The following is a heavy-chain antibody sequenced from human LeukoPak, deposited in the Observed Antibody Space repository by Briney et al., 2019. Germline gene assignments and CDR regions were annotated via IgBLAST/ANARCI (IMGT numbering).Heavy chain of an antibody. Sequence: PGGSLRLSCAASGFTFSSYWMHWVRQAPGKGLVWVSRINSDGSSTSYADSVKGRFTISRDNAKNTLYLQMNSLRAKDTAVYYCARDNAVGATPHYYYYYMDVWGKGTTVTVSS. CDR2: INSDGSST. D-gene: IGHD1-26*01. CDR1: GFTFSSYW. J-gene: IGHJ6*03. V-gene: IGHV3-74*01. CDR3: ARDNAVGATPHYYYYYMDV.